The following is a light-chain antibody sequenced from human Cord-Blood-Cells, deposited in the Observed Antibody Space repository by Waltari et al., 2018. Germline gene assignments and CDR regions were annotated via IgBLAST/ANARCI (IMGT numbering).Light chain of an antibody. Sequence: DIQMTESPSSLSASVGDRVTITCQASQDISNYLNWYQQKPGKAPKLLLYDASNLETGVPSMFSGSGSGTDVTFTITSLQPEDIATYYCQQYDNLPPLTFGGGTKVEIK. J-gene: IGKJ4*01. CDR3: QQYDNLPPLT. CDR2: DAS. CDR1: QDISNY. V-gene: IGKV1-33*01.